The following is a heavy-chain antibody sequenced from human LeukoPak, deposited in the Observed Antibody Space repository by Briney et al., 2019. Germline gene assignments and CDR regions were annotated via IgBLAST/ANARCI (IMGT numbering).Heavy chain of an antibody. J-gene: IGHJ4*02. CDR3: ARDRSSGSYGRLDY. V-gene: IGHV1-18*01. CDR1: GDTFSSFG. D-gene: IGHD1-26*01. CDR2: ISVYNGNT. Sequence: ASVKVSCKASGDTFSSFGISWVRQAPGQGLEWMGWISVYNGNTVYAQKIQGRVTMTTDTSTGTTYMDLRSLRSDDTAVYYCARDRSSGSYGRLDYWGQGTLVTVSS.